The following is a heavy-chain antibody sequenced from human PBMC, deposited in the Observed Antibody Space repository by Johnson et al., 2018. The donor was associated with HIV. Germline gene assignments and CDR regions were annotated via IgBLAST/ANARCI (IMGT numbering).Heavy chain of an antibody. CDR3: ARDFVAFGECTAFDI. CDR2: INWNGGST. CDR1: GFTLDDYG. V-gene: IGHV3-20*04. Sequence: VQLVETGGGVVRPGGSLRLSCAASGFTLDDYGMAWVRQAPGKGLEWVSGINWNGGSTGYADSVKGRFTISRDNAKNSLYLQMNSLRAEDTALYYCARDFVAFGECTAFDIWGQGTMVAVSS. J-gene: IGHJ3*02. D-gene: IGHD3-10*01.